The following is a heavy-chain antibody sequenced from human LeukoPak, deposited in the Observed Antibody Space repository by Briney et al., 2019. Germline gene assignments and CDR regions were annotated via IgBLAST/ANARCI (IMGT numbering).Heavy chain of an antibody. CDR1: GFAFSSYA. V-gene: IGHV3-23*01. CDR2: ISGSGGST. D-gene: IGHD6-13*01. CDR3: VKVEDRSSWYRSCHI. Sequence: PGGSLRLPCAVSGFAFSSYAMSWVRQAPGKGLEWVSDISGSGGSTYHADSVKGRFTISRDNSKNMVYLQMNSLRAEDTAVYYCVKVEDRSSWYRSCHIWGQGTMVTVSS. J-gene: IGHJ3*02.